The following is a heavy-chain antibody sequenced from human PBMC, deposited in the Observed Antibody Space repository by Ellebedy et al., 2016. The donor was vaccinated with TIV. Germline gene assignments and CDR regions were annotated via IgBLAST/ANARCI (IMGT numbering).Heavy chain of an antibody. CDR2: ISGTGGDT. CDR3: AKSHDSSGYHYVGAFDF. V-gene: IGHV3-23*01. Sequence: GGSLRLSCAASGFTFSSYAMSWVRQAPGKGLEWVSVISGTGGDTYYADSVKGRFTISRDNAKNKLYLQMHSLRAEDTAVYYCAKSHDSSGYHYVGAFDFWGQGTMVTASS. CDR1: GFTFSSYA. D-gene: IGHD3-22*01. J-gene: IGHJ3*01.